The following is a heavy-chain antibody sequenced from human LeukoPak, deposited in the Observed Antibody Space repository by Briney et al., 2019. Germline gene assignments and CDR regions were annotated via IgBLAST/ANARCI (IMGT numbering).Heavy chain of an antibody. Sequence: GGSLRLSCAASGFTFSNYGMAWVRQGPGKGLEWVSTITGSGASTYSADSVKGRFTISRDNSKNTLYLQMNSLRAADTAIYYCAKPGFVTSAWFDFWGQGALVTVSS. CDR2: ITGSGAST. V-gene: IGHV3-23*01. J-gene: IGHJ4*02. CDR1: GFTFSNYG. CDR3: AKPGFVTSAWFDF. D-gene: IGHD6-19*01.